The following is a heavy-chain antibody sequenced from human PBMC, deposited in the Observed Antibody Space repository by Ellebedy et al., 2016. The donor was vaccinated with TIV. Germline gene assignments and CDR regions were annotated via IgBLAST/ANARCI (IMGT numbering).Heavy chain of an antibody. CDR3: ATDSSKSALVMVTSVHAFDI. D-gene: IGHD2-21*02. CDR2: FDPEDGET. CDR1: GYSLIGLS. Sequence: AASVKVSCKVSGYSLIGLSMHWMRQVPGKGLEWMGGFDPEDGETTYSQKFQGRVTMSEDTSTDTSYMELSSLRSEDTAVYFCATDSSKSALVMVTSVHAFDIWGQGTMVTVSS. J-gene: IGHJ3*02. V-gene: IGHV1-24*01.